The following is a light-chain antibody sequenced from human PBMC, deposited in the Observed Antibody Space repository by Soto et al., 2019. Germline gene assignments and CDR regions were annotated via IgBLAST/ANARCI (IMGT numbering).Light chain of an antibody. CDR1: SSDIGGYNY. Sequence: QSALTQPASVSGSHGHSITITCTGSSSDIGGYNYVSWYQHYSGKAPKLMIYDVSNRPSGVSNRFSGSKSGNTASLTISGLQTEDEADYYCSSYTTSSTLLFGGGTKLTVL. CDR3: SSYTTSSTLL. CDR2: DVS. V-gene: IGLV2-14*03. J-gene: IGLJ2*01.